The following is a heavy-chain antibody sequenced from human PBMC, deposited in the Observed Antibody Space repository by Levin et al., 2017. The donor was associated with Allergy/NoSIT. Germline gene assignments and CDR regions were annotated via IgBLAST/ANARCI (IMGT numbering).Heavy chain of an antibody. CDR3: TRRGGDTGGASDY. D-gene: IGHD2-21*02. CDR1: GFTFSDYY. V-gene: IGHV3-72*01. CDR2: SRSKANRYST. Sequence: SCAASGFTFSDYYMDWVRQAPGKGLEWIGRSRSKANRYSTEFAASVKGRFTISRDDSKNSVDLQMNSLKTEDTALYYCTRRGGDTGGASDYWGQGTLVTVSS. J-gene: IGHJ4*02.